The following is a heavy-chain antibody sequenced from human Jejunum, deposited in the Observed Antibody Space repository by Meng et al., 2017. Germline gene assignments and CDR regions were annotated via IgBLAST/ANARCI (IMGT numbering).Heavy chain of an antibody. Sequence: VELVGSGGGVGRPGGSLRLSCAASGFTFDNYGMTWVRQVPGKGLEWVSALNWNGDSTGYADSVRGRFTISRDNAKNTLYLQMNSLRAEDTAVYYCVRDGPNYFDYWGQGTLVTVSS. J-gene: IGHJ4*02. CDR1: GFTFDNYG. V-gene: IGHV3-20*04. CDR2: LNWNGDST. CDR3: VRDGPNYFDY.